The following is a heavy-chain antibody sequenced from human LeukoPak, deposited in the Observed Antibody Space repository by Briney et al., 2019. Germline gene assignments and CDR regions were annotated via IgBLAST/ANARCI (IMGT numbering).Heavy chain of an antibody. V-gene: IGHV4-34*01. CDR1: GGSFSGYY. CDR2: INHSGST. J-gene: IGHJ1*01. CDR3: LWEPPPTYLQH. Sequence: SETLSLTCAVYGGSFSGYYWSWIRQPPGKGLEWIGEINHSGSTNYNPSLKSRVTISVDTSKNQFSLKLSSVTAADTAVYYCLWEPPPTYLQHWGQGTLVTVSS. D-gene: IGHD1-26*01.